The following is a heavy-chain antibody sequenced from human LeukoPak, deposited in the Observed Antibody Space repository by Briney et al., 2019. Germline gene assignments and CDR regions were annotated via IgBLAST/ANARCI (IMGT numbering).Heavy chain of an antibody. CDR2: ISGCSENT. V-gene: IGHV3-23*01. J-gene: IGHJ1*01. Sequence: GGSLRLSCAASGFTFSSYAMTWVRQAPGKGLEGVSTISGCSENTYYTDSVKGRFTISRDNSKNTLYLQMSSLRVEDTAVYYCSKDNYFLHWGQGTLVTVSS. CDR3: SKDNYFLH. CDR1: GFTFSSYA.